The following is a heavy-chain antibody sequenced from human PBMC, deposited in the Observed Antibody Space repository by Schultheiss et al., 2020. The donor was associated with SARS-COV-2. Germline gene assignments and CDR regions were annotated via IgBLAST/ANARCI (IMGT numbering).Heavy chain of an antibody. CDR1: GYTFTSYY. Sequence: ASVKVSCKASGYTFTSYYMHWVRQAPGQGLEWMGWINPNSGGTNYAQKFQGRVTMTRDTSISTAYMELSRLRSDDTAVYYCARGHCSSTNCYRVNWFDPWGQGTLVTVSS. CDR2: INPNSGGT. D-gene: IGHD2-2*01. CDR3: ARGHCSSTNCYRVNWFDP. V-gene: IGHV1-2*02. J-gene: IGHJ5*02.